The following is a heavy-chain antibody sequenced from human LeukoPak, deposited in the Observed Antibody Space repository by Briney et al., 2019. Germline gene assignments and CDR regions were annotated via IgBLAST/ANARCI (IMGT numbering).Heavy chain of an antibody. V-gene: IGHV4-39*01. Sequence: QTSETLSLTCTVSGGSISSSSYYWGWIRQPPGKGLEWIGTIYYSGSTYYNPSLKSRVTISVDTSKNQFSLKLSSVTAADTAVYYCAGRFLEWLLDYWDQGTLVTVSS. CDR2: IYYSGST. J-gene: IGHJ4*02. CDR3: AGRFLEWLLDY. CDR1: GGSISSSSYY. D-gene: IGHD3-3*01.